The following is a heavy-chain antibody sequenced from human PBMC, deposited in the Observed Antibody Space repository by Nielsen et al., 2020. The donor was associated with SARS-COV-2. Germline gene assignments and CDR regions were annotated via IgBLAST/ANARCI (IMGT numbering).Heavy chain of an antibody. Sequence: WVRQAPGQGLEWMGGIIPIFGTATYAQKFQGRVTITADESTSTAYMELSSLRSEDTAVYYCAKRSTRKSTVTTNYYYGMDVWGQGTTVTVSS. CDR3: AKRSTRKSTVTTNYYYGMDV. V-gene: IGHV1-69*01. D-gene: IGHD4-17*01. CDR2: IIPIFGTA. J-gene: IGHJ6*02.